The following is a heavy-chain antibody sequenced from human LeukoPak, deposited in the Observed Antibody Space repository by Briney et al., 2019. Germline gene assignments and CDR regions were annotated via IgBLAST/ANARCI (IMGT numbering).Heavy chain of an antibody. CDR3: ARDSRLRLGELSSEIDY. Sequence: ASVKVSCKASGYTFTGYCMHWVRQAPGQGLEWMGRINPNSGGTYYAQKFQGRVTMTRDTSISTAYMELSRLRSDDTAVYYCARDSRLRLGELSSEIDYWGQGTLVTVSS. CDR2: INPNSGGT. CDR1: GYTFTGYC. D-gene: IGHD3-16*02. V-gene: IGHV1-2*06. J-gene: IGHJ4*02.